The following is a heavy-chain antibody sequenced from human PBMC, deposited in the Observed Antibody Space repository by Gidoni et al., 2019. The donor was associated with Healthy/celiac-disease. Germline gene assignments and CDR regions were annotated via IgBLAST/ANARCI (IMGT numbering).Heavy chain of an antibody. Sequence: QVQLVESGGGVVQHGRSLRLSCAASGFTFSSYVMHWVRQAPGKGLEWVAFISYDGSNKYYADSVKGRITISRDNSKNTLYRQMNSLRAEDTAVYYCAKCYSNYDVCNFDYWGQGTLVTVSS. CDR2: ISYDGSNK. V-gene: IGHV3-30*18. CDR3: AKCYSNYDVCNFDY. CDR1: GFTFSSYV. J-gene: IGHJ4*02. D-gene: IGHD4-4*01.